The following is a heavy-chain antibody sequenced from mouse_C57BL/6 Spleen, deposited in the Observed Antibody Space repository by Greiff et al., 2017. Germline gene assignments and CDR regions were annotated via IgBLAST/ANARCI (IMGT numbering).Heavy chain of an antibody. J-gene: IGHJ1*03. CDR1: GFTFSDYG. Sequence: DVKLVESGGGLVKPGGSLKLSCAASGFTFSDYGMHWVRQAPEKGLEWVAYISSGSSTIYYADTVKGRFTISRDNAKNTLFLQMTSLRSEDTAMYYCARAGIYYGNYVGYFDVWGTGTTVTVSS. V-gene: IGHV5-17*01. CDR3: ARAGIYYGNYVGYFDV. D-gene: IGHD2-1*01. CDR2: ISSGSSTI.